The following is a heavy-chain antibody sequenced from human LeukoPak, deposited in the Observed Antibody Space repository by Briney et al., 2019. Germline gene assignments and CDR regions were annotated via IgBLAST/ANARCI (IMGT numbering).Heavy chain of an antibody. V-gene: IGHV3-53*01. J-gene: IGHJ3*02. CDR3: ASYCGGDCYFAFDI. CDR2: IYSGGST. Sequence: GGSLRLSCAASGFTVSSNYMSWFRQAPGKGLEWVSVIYSGGSTYYADSVKGRFTISRDNSKNTLYLQMNSLRAEDTAVYYCASYCGGDCYFAFDIWGQGTKVTVSS. CDR1: GFTVSSNY. D-gene: IGHD2-21*02.